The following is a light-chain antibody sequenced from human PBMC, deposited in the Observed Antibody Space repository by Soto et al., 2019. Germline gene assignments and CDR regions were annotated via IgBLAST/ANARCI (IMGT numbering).Light chain of an antibody. CDR2: GAS. Sequence: EIVMTQSPATLSVSPMEIATLSFRASQSVSSNLAWYQQKPGQAPRLLIYGASTRATGIPARFSGSGSGTEFTLTISSLQSEDFAVYYCQQYGSSSTFGQGTRLEIK. CDR1: QSVSSN. V-gene: IGKV3-15*01. CDR3: QQYGSSST. J-gene: IGKJ5*01.